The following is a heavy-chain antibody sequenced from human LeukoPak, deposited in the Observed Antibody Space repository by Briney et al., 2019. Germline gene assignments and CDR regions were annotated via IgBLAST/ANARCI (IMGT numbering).Heavy chain of an antibody. CDR1: GYSFTSYW. Sequence: GESLKISCRGSGYSFTSYWIAWVRQMPGKSLEWMGIISPGDSDTRYSPSFQGQVTISADKSITTAYLQWSSLKASDTAMYYCARRYGSGSYMDYWGQGTLVTVSS. J-gene: IGHJ4*02. V-gene: IGHV5-51*01. D-gene: IGHD3-10*01. CDR3: ARRYGSGSYMDY. CDR2: ISPGDSDT.